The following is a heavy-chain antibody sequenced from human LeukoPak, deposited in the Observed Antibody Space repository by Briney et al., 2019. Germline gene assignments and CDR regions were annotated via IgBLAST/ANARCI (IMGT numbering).Heavy chain of an antibody. Sequence: ASVKVSCKTSGYTFTSSGITWVRQAPGQRLEWMGWISTYNGYSKYAQNLQGGVTMTADTSTSTAYMELSSLRSDDTAVYYCAKNSSGGYSDYWGQGTLVTVSS. D-gene: IGHD6-19*01. CDR1: GYTFTSSG. CDR2: ISTYNGYS. J-gene: IGHJ4*02. CDR3: AKNSSGGYSDY. V-gene: IGHV1-18*01.